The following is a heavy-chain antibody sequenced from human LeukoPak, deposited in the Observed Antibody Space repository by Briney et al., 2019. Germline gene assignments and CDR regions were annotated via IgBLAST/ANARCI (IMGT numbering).Heavy chain of an antibody. Sequence: SETLSLTCTVSGGSISSYYWSWIRQPAGKGLEWIGRIYTSGSTNYNPSLKSRVTTSVDTSKNQFSLKLSSVTAADTAVYYCARDVVVVPAAGRYYYYMDVWGKGTTVTVSS. V-gene: IGHV4-4*07. CDR2: IYTSGST. D-gene: IGHD2-2*01. CDR1: GGSISSYY. J-gene: IGHJ6*03. CDR3: ARDVVVVPAAGRYYYYMDV.